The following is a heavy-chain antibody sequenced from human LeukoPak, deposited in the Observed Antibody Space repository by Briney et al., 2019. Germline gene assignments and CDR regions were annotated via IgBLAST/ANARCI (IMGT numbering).Heavy chain of an antibody. J-gene: IGHJ4*02. CDR2: INCHNGNT. CDR3: ARDEVSGGSYNH. CDR1: GYTFTSRG. V-gene: IGHV1-18*04. D-gene: IGHD6-19*01. Sequence: ASVKVSCKASGYTFTSRGISWVRQAPGQGLEWMGWINCHNGNTNYAQKLQGRLTMTTDTSTSTAYMELRSLRSDDTAVYYCARDEVSGGSYNHWGQGTPVTVSS.